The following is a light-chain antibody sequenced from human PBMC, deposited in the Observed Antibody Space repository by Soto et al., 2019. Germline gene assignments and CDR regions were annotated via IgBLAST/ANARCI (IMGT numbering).Light chain of an antibody. CDR1: SGSIASNY. CDR2: EDN. V-gene: IGLV6-57*03. CDR3: QSYDSSNRV. J-gene: IGLJ3*02. Sequence: NFMLTQPHSVSESPGKTVTISCTRSSGSIASNYVQWYQQRPGSAPTTVIYEDNQRPSGVPDRFSGSIDSSSNSASLTISGLKTDDEADYYCQSYDSSNRVFGGGTKVTVL.